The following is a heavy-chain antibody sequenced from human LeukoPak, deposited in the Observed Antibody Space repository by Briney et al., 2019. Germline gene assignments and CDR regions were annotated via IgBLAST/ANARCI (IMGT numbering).Heavy chain of an antibody. CDR3: ARDFGWLSLDDAFDI. J-gene: IGHJ3*02. CDR2: ISAYNGNT. Sequence: ASVKVSCKASGYTFTSYGISWVRQAPGQGLEGMGWISAYNGNTNYAQKLQGRVTMTTDTSTSTAYMELRSLRSDDTAVYYCARDFGWLSLDDAFDIWGQGTMVTVSS. D-gene: IGHD3-9*01. V-gene: IGHV1-18*01. CDR1: GYTFTSYG.